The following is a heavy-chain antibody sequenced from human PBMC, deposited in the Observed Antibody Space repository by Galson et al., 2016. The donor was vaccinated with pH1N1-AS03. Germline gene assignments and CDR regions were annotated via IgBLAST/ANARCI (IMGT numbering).Heavy chain of an antibody. CDR3: ARTTLTAPQAWRLDP. V-gene: IGHV4-31*03. CDR2: IYYSGST. D-gene: IGHD2-21*02. CDR1: GGSISSGAHY. J-gene: IGHJ5*02. Sequence: TLSLTCTVSGGSISSGAHYWSWIRQHAGKGLEWIGHIYYSGSTYYNSSLKGRLTISVDTSKNQFSLKLSSVTAADTAVYYCARTTLTAPQAWRLDPWGQGTLVTVSP.